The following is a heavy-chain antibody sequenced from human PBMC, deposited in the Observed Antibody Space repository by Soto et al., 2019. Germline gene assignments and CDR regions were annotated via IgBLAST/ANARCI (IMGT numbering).Heavy chain of an antibody. CDR2: VRGGGELT. CDR1: GFTFSNFA. V-gene: IGHV3-23*01. D-gene: IGHD1-26*01. Sequence: GGSLRRSCAASGFTFSNFAMSWVRQAPGKGLGWITSVRGGGELTYYADSGKGRFTISRDNSQTTINLQMHGLRAEDSAVYYCARDLRGAFDYWGQGTVVTVSS. J-gene: IGHJ4*02. CDR3: ARDLRGAFDY.